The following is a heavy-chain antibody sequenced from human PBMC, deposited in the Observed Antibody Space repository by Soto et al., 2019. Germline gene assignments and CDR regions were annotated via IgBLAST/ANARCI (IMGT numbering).Heavy chain of an antibody. D-gene: IGHD6-19*01. V-gene: IGHV3-23*01. J-gene: IGHJ3*02. CDR1: GFTLSSYA. CDR3: ATGSGGQWLVRDAFDI. CDR2: ISGSGGST. Sequence: GGSLRLSCVGSGFTLSSYAMSWVRQAPGKGLEWVSAISGSGGSTYYTDSVKGRFTISRDNSKNTLYLQMNSLRAEDTAVYYCATGSGGQWLVRDAFDIWGQGTMVTVSS.